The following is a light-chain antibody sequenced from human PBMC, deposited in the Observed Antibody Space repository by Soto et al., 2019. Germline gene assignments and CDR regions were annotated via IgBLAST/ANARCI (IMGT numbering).Light chain of an antibody. CDR1: QSVSNN. J-gene: IGKJ3*01. Sequence: EMLMTQSPATLSVSPGERASLYCRASQSVSNNLAWYQQKPGQAPRLLIYGASTRATGIPARFSGSGSGTEFTLTISSLQSEDFAVYYCQQYSKWPLSFGPGTKVDN. CDR3: QQYSKWPLS. CDR2: GAS. V-gene: IGKV3-15*01.